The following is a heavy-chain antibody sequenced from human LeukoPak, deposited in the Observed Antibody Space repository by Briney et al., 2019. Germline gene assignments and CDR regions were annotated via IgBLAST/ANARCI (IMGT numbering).Heavy chain of an antibody. J-gene: IGHJ6*02. CDR3: AILRGLRNLRYYYYGMDV. CDR1: GGSISSYY. CDR2: TYYSGST. Sequence: PSETLSLTCTVSGGSISSYYWSWIRQPPGKGLEWIGYTYYSGSTNYNPSLKSRVTISVDTSKNQFSLKLSSVTAADTAVYYCAILRGLRNLRYYYYGMDVWGQGTTVTVSS. D-gene: IGHD1-14*01. V-gene: IGHV4-59*01.